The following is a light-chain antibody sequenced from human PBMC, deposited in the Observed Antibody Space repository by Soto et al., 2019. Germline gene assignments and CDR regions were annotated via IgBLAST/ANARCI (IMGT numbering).Light chain of an antibody. CDR3: MQGISWPRT. J-gene: IGKJ1*01. Sequence: LMTQTPLSLSIIPGQTASISCKSSQSHLHSDGKTYFYWFFQRPGQSPRRXIAEVSTRDSGGPDRVSGKGSGTYVTRNISRVEAEDVGVDECMQGISWPRTFGHGTKVDIK. CDR1: QSHLHSDGKTY. V-gene: IGKV2-30*02. CDR2: EVS.